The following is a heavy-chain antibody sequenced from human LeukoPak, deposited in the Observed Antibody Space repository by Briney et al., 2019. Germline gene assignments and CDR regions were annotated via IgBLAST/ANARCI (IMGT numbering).Heavy chain of an antibody. CDR2: IYSGGTT. D-gene: IGHD4-23*01. V-gene: IGHV3-53*01. J-gene: IGHJ5*02. CDR1: GFTVSNNY. Sequence: GSLRLSCAASGFTVSNNYMTWVRQAPGKGLEWVSLIYSGGTTLYTDSVKGRFTIPRDSSKNTLYLQMNNLKAEDTAVYYCTTSPAVASLGQGTMVTVSS. CDR3: TTSPAVAS.